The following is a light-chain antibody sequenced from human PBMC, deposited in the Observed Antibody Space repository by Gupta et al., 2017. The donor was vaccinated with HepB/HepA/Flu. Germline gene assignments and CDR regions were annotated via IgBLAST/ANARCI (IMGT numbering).Light chain of an antibody. V-gene: IGKV1-39*01. CDR3: QQSYRTLT. CDR2: SAY. CDR1: ENVYSF. Sequence: QMSQSPSSLSASLGDSVTITCRASENVYSFLNWYQKKPGRAPKLIIYSAYTLESGVPSRFSGSGSGTDFTITISHLPLEDFAIYYRQQSYRTLTFGQGTRLEI. J-gene: IGKJ5*01.